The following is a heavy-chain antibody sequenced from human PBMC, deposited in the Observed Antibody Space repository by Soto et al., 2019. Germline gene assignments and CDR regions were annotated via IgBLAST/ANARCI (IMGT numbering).Heavy chain of an antibody. CDR3: SRCDSSKVRTFDY. D-gene: IGHD4-4*01. CDR1: GGTFSSYA. Sequence: ASVKVSCKASGGTFSSYAISWVRQAPGQGLEWMGGIIPIFGTANYAQKFQGRVTITADESTSAAYMELSSLRSEDTAVYYCSRCDSSKVRTFDYWGQGTLVTVSS. V-gene: IGHV1-69*13. CDR2: IIPIFGTA. J-gene: IGHJ4*02.